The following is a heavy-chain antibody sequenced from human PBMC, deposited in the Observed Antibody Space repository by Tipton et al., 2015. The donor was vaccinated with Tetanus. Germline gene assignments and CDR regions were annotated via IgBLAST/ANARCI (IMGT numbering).Heavy chain of an antibody. J-gene: IGHJ3*02. V-gene: IGHV1-69*01. CDR3: ARWGDASGSTNLYAFDI. CDR2: IVPKFPAT. CDR1: GGTYTTHG. D-gene: IGHD3-10*01. Sequence: QVQLVQSGAEVKRPGSSVKVSCKASGGTYTTHGVTWVRQAPGQGLEWLGGIVPKFPATKYAQKFEDRLTITADESATTSHMELRGLRSDDTAIYYCARWGDASGSTNLYAFDIWGQGTMVSVS.